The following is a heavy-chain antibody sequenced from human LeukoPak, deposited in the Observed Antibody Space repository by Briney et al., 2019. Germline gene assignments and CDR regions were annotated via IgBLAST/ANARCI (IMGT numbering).Heavy chain of an antibody. J-gene: IGHJ4*02. CDR1: GFTVSSNY. V-gene: IGHV3-53*01. Sequence: PGGSLRLSCAASGFTVSSNYMSWVRRGPGKGLEWVSIIYNGGGTYYADSVKGRFTISRDNSKNTLYLQMNSLRVEDTAIYYCARSHSTSWYWYDYWGQGTLVTVSS. CDR2: IYNGGGT. D-gene: IGHD6-13*01. CDR3: ARSHSTSWYWYDY.